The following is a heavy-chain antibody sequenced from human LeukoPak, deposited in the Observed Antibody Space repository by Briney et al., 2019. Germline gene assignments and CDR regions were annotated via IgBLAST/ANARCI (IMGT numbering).Heavy chain of an antibody. CDR1: GFTFSSYG. CDR3: ARDRYDSNAFDI. CDR2: IWYDGGNK. J-gene: IGHJ3*02. D-gene: IGHD3-22*01. V-gene: IGHV3-33*01. Sequence: PGRSLRLSCAASGFTFSSYGMHWVRQAPGKGLEWVAVIWYDGGNKYYADSVKGRFTISRDNSKNTLYLQMNSLRAEDTAVYYCARDRYDSNAFDIWGQGTMVTVSS.